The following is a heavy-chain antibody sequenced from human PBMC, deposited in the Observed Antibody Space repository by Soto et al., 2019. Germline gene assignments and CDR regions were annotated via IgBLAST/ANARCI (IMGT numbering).Heavy chain of an antibody. D-gene: IGHD5-18*01. Sequence: SETLSLTCAVYGGSFSGYYWSWIRQPPGKGLEWIGEINHSGSTNYNPSLKSRVTISVDTSKNQFSLKLSSVTAADTAVYYCARWLKYSYGYLRYYYYGIDVWGQGTTVTVS. CDR1: GGSFSGYY. CDR3: ARWLKYSYGYLRYYYYGIDV. CDR2: INHSGST. J-gene: IGHJ6*02. V-gene: IGHV4-34*01.